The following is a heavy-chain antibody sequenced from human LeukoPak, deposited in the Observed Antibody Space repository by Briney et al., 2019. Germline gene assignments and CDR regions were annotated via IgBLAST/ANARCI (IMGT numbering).Heavy chain of an antibody. CDR3: TRDRGSGWYFFDF. D-gene: IGHD6-19*01. J-gene: IGHJ4*02. V-gene: IGHV3-49*03. CDR1: GFTFGDYA. CDR2: IRNKAYGGTA. Sequence: GRSLRLSCTASGFTFGDYAMTWFRQAPGKGLEWVGFIRNKAYGGTAEYAASAKGRFTISGDDSKTIAYLQMNSLKTEDTAVYYCTRDRGSGWYFFDFWGQGTLVTVSS.